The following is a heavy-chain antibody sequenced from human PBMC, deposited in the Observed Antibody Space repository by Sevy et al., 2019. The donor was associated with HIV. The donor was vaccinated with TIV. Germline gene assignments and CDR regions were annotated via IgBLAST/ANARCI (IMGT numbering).Heavy chain of an antibody. CDR1: GFTFSSYS. V-gene: IGHV3-21*01. J-gene: IGHJ4*02. CDR3: ARDNSTYYYDSSGYDY. Sequence: GGSLRLSCAASGFTFSSYSMNWVRQAPGKGLEWVSSISSSSSYIYYADSVKGRFTISRDNAKNSLYLQMNSLRAEDTAVYYCARDNSTYYYDSSGYDYWGQGTLVTVSS. CDR2: ISSSSSYI. D-gene: IGHD3-22*01.